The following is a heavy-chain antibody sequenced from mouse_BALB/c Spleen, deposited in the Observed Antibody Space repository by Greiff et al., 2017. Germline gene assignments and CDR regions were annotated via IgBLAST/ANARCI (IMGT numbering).Heavy chain of an antibody. J-gene: IGHJ3*01. D-gene: IGHD1-1*01. V-gene: IGHV1-18*01. CDR1: GYSFTGYT. Sequence: VQLQQSGPELVKPGASLKISCKASGYSFTGYTMNWVKQSHGKTLEWIGLINPYNGGTSYNQKFKGKATLTVDKSSSTAYMELLSLTSEDSAVYYCARRGTVVEEFAYWGQGTLVTVSA. CDR2: INPYNGGT. CDR3: ARRGTVVEEFAY.